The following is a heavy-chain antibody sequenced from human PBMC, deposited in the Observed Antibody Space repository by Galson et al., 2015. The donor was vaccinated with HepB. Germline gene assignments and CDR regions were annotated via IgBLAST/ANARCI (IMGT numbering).Heavy chain of an antibody. J-gene: IGHJ6*02. Sequence: SVKVSCKASGYDFNKYGLSWVRQAPGQGLEWMGWVSGYDGSANYAPKFQGRVTMTTQTFTGTAFMEMRSLRSDDTAVYYCARDSRLELQLNNYYSYGMDVWGQGTAVVVS. CDR3: ARDSRLELQLNNYYSYGMDV. CDR1: GYDFNKYG. CDR2: VSGYDGSA. D-gene: IGHD1-7*01. V-gene: IGHV1-18*01.